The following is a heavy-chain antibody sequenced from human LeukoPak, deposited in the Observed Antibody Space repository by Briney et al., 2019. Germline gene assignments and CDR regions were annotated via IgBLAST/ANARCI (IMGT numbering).Heavy chain of an antibody. CDR3: AKTHSSSWGDYFDY. D-gene: IGHD6-13*01. Sequence: GGSLRLSCAASGFTSSSYGMHWVRQAPGKGLEWVAVIWYDGSNKYYADSVKGRFTISRDNSKNTLYLQMNSLRAEDTAVYYCAKTHSSSWGDYFDYWGQGTPVTVSS. V-gene: IGHV3-33*06. CDR2: IWYDGSNK. CDR1: GFTSSSYG. J-gene: IGHJ4*02.